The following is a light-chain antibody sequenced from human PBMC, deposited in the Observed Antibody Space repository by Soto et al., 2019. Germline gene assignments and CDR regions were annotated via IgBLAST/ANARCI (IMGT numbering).Light chain of an antibody. J-gene: IGKJ1*01. CDR2: GAS. CDR1: QSVNSK. V-gene: IGKV3-15*01. Sequence: ELLITQSSATLAVSPGKRATHSFTARQSVNSKLAWYQQKPGRAPRLLIYGASTRATGIPARFSGSGSGTEFTLTISSLQSEDFAVYYCQHYNNWPPAWTFGQGTKVDIK. CDR3: QHYNNWPPAWT.